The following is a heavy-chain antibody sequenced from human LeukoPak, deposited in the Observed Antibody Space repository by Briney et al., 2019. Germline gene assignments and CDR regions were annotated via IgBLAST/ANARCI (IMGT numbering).Heavy chain of an antibody. CDR2: IYYSGST. CDR3: ARGGGFVQLVGSSVWFDP. CDR1: GGSLSSSSYY. J-gene: IGHJ5*02. Sequence: SDTLSLTCSVSGGSLSSSSYYWGWIRQPPGNGLEWIGSIYYSGSTYYNPSLKSRVTISVDTSKNQFSLKLSSVTAADTAVYYCARGGGFVQLVGSSVWFDPWGQGTLVTVSS. V-gene: IGHV4-39*07. D-gene: IGHD2-2*01.